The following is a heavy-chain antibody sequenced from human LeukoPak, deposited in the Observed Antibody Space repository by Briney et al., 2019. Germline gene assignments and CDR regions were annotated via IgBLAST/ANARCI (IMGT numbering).Heavy chain of an antibody. D-gene: IGHD3-22*01. J-gene: IGHJ5*02. CDR2: IYYSGST. Sequence: SETLSLTCTVSGGSISSYYWSWIRQPPGKGLEWIGYIYYSGSTNYNPSLKSRVTISVDTSKNQFSLKLSSVTAADTAVYYCARANLDESSGYYLPYNWFDPWGQGTLVTVSS. V-gene: IGHV4-59*01. CDR3: ARANLDESSGYYLPYNWFDP. CDR1: GGSISSYY.